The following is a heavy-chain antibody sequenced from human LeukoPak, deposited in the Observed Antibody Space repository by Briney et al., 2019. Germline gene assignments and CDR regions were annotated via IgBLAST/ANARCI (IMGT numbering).Heavy chain of an antibody. CDR2: IIPIFDTP. V-gene: IGHV1-69*13. CDR3: ARGGPGSGYSYGLDY. CDR1: GGTFSSYG. Sequence: SVKVSCKASGGTFSSYGISWVRQAPGQGLEWMGGIIPIFDTPNYAQKFQGRVTITADESTSTAYMELSSLRCEDTAVYYCARGGPGSGYSYGLDYWGQGTLVTVSS. J-gene: IGHJ4*02. D-gene: IGHD5-18*01.